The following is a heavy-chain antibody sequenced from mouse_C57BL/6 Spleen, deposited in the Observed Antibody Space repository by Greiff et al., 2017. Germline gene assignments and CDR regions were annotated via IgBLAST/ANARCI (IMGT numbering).Heavy chain of an antibody. CDR1: GYSFTDYN. V-gene: IGHV1-39*01. D-gene: IGHD1-1*01. CDR3: ARGGITTVVRYFDV. J-gene: IGHJ1*03. Sequence: EVNLVESGPELVKPGASVKISCKASGYSFTDYNMNWVKQSNGKSLEWIGVINPNYGTTSYNQKFKGKATLTVDQSSSTAYMQLNSLTSEDSAVYYCARGGITTVVRYFDVWGTGTTVTVSS. CDR2: INPNYGTT.